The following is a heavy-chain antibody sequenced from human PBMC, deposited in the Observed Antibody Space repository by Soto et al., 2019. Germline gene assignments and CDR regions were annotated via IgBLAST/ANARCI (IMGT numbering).Heavy chain of an antibody. J-gene: IGHJ6*02. D-gene: IGHD2-8*02. CDR1: GFTFYTYG. CDR2: IWYDGGTK. CDR3: ARIDCTGNNCNPYYHYGMDV. Sequence: GGSLRLSCAASGFTFYTYGMHWVRQVPGKGLQWVAIIWYDGGTKYYADSVRGRFTVSRDNSKNTLYLQMNSLRDEDAAVYYCARIDCTGNNCNPYYHYGMDVWGQGTTVTVSS. V-gene: IGHV3-33*01.